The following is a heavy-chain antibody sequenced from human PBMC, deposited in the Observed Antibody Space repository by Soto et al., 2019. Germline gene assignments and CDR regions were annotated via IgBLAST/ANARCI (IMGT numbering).Heavy chain of an antibody. CDR2: IYYSGST. CDR3: ATPSGNHHYYGMDV. D-gene: IGHD1-26*01. V-gene: IGHV4-39*07. Sequence: PSETLSLTCTVSGGSISSSSYYWGWIRQPPGKGLEWIGSIYYSGSTNYNPSLKSRVTMSVDTSKNQFSLKLSSVTAADTAVYYCATPSGNHHYYGMDVWGQGTTVTVSS. CDR1: GGSISSSSYY. J-gene: IGHJ6*02.